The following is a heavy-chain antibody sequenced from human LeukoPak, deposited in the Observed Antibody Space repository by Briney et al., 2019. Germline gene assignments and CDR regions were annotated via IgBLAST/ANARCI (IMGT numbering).Heavy chain of an antibody. CDR2: IRYDGSNK. CDR1: GFTFSSYG. CDR3: AKDANEAARPVAFDI. Sequence: GGSLRLSCAASGFTFSSYGMHWVRQAPGKGLEWVAFIRYDGSNKYYADSVKGRFTISRDNSKNTLYLQMNGLRAEDTAVYYCAKDANEAARPVAFDIWGQGTMVTVSS. V-gene: IGHV3-30*02. J-gene: IGHJ3*02. D-gene: IGHD6-6*01.